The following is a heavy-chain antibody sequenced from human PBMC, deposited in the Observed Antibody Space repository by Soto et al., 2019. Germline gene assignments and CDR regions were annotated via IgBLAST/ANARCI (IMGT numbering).Heavy chain of an antibody. V-gene: IGHV5-51*01. CDR3: TRDLDYGGNSDTIDI. CDR2: IYPGDSRT. D-gene: IGHD4-17*01. J-gene: IGHJ3*02. Sequence: KVPWKDAGHNFITLGSARVRKKTGKGLEWMGIIYPGDSRTTYSPSFQGQVIISADKSISTAYLQWSSLKASDTAMYYCTRDLDYGGNSDTIDIWGQGTMVTVSS. CDR1: GHNFITLG.